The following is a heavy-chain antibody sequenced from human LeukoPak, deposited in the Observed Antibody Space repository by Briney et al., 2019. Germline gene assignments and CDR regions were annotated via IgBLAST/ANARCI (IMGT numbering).Heavy chain of an antibody. Sequence: GGSLRLSCAASGFTVSSNYMSWVRQAPGKGLEWVSVIYSSGSTYYADSVKGRFTISRDNSKNTLYLQMNSLRAEDTAVYYCARDSLGMGWFDPWGQGTLVTVSS. CDR2: IYSSGST. D-gene: IGHD7-27*01. CDR1: GFTVSSNY. CDR3: ARDSLGMGWFDP. V-gene: IGHV3-53*01. J-gene: IGHJ5*02.